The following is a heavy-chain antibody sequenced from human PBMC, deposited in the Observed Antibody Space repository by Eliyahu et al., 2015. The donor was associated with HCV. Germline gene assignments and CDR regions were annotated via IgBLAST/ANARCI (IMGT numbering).Heavy chain of an antibody. D-gene: IGHD3-10*01. CDR1: GGSISNSDFY. CDR2: ILDTGRT. J-gene: IGHJ4*02. CDR3: ARQERFYGPGTYFNAFDT. V-gene: IGHV4-39*01. Sequence: QLQLQESGPGLVKPSETLSLACTVSGGSISNSDFYWGWIRQPPGKGLEWIGSILDTGRTYYNPSLKSRVTISIDTSKNQFSLKLNSMTATDMAIYYCARQERFYGPGTYFNAFDTWGQGTLVTVPS.